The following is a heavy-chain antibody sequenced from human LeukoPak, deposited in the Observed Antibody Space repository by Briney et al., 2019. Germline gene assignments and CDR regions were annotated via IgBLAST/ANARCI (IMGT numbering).Heavy chain of an antibody. CDR3: AEKKRGDWFDP. CDR2: IYYSEST. V-gene: IGHV4-59*01. J-gene: IGHJ5*02. CDR1: GGSISSYY. Sequence: KPSETLSLTCTVSGGSISSYYWSWIRQPPGKGLEWIGYIYYSESTNYNPSLKSRVTISVDTSKNQFSLKLSSVTAADTAVYYCAEKKRGDWFDPWGQGTLVTVSS. D-gene: IGHD3-16*01.